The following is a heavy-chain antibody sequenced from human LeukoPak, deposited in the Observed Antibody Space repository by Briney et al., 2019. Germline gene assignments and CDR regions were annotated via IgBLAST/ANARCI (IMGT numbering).Heavy chain of an antibody. CDR2: IYPGDSDT. CDR1: GYSFTSYW. V-gene: IGHV5-51*01. CDR3: ARQYDFWSGYYRLDY. D-gene: IGHD3-3*01. Sequence: GESLKISCKGSGYSFTSYWIAWVRHMPGKGLEWMGIIYPGDSDTRYSPSFRGQVTISADKSINTAYLQWSSLKASDTAMYYCARQYDFWSGYYRLDYWGQGTLVTVSS. J-gene: IGHJ4*02.